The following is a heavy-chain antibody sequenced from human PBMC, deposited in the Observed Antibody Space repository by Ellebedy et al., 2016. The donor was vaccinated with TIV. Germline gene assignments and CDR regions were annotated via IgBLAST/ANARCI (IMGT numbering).Heavy chain of an antibody. CDR3: AKDHFAANSRWDAFDV. D-gene: IGHD4/OR15-4a*01. CDR1: GFTFYNYS. J-gene: IGHJ3*01. Sequence: GESLKISXAASGFTFYNYSMNWVRQAPGEGLEWVSAISGGSYNTYYADSVKGRFTISRDESKSTLYLEVNSLRAEDTAVYYCAKDHFAANSRWDAFDVWGQGTMVTVSS. CDR2: ISGGSYNT. V-gene: IGHV3-23*01.